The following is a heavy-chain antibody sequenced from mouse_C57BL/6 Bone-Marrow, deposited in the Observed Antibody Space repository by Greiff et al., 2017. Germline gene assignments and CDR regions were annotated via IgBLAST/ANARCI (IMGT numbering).Heavy chain of an antibody. J-gene: IGHJ3*01. V-gene: IGHV1-9*01. CDR3: ARGGPWFAY. CDR1: GYTFTGYW. Sequence: SGAELMKPGASVKLSCKATGYTFTGYWIEWVKQRPGHGLEWLGEILPGRGSTNYNEKFKGKATFTADTSSNTAYMQLSSLTTEDSAIYYCARGGPWFAYWGQGTLVTVA. CDR2: ILPGRGST.